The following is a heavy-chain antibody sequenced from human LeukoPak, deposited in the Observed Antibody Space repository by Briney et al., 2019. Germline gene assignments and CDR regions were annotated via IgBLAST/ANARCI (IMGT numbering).Heavy chain of an antibody. CDR1: GFTFSSYE. CDR2: ISSSSNTM. J-gene: IGHJ4*02. V-gene: IGHV3-48*03. CDR3: ARAFDY. Sequence: GGSLRLSCAASGFTFSSYEMNWVRQAPGKGLEWVSYISSSSNTMYYADSVRGRFTISRDNAKNSLYLQMNSLRDEDTAVYYCARAFDYWGQGTLVAVSS.